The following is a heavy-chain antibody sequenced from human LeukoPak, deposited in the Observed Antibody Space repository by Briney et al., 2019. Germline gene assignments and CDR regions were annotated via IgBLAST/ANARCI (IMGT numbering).Heavy chain of an antibody. D-gene: IGHD2-15*01. J-gene: IGHJ5*02. CDR3: ARRPDCSGGSCFVDNWFDP. Sequence: ASVKVSCKASGYTFTSYGISWVRQAPGQGLEWMGWISAYNGNTNYAQKLQGRVTMTTDTSTSTAYTELRSLRSDDTAVYYCARRPDCSGGSCFVDNWFDPWGQGTLVTVSS. CDR1: GYTFTSYG. V-gene: IGHV1-18*01. CDR2: ISAYNGNT.